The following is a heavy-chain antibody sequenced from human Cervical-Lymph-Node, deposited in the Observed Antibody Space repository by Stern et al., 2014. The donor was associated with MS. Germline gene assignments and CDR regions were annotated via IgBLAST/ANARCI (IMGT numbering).Heavy chain of an antibody. CDR3: ARMPAAGFWYSDL. Sequence: VQLVESGAEVKKPGASVKVSCKTSGYTFTSYDIHWVRQVTGQGLEWMGWMNPNNGNTDYAQKFQGRVTMTRNTSISTAYMELSSLRSEDTAVYYCARMPAAGFWYSDLWGRGTLVTVSS. CDR2: MNPNNGNT. J-gene: IGHJ2*01. CDR1: GYTFTSYD. D-gene: IGHD6-13*01. V-gene: IGHV1-8*01.